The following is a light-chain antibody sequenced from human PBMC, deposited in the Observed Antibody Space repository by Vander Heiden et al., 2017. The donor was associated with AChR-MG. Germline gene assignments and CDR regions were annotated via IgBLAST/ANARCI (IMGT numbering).Light chain of an antibody. Sequence: DIVMTQSPDSLAVSLGERATINCKSSRSVFYSSTNNNYLAWYQQKTGQSPKLLIYWASTRESGVPDRFTGSGSGTDFTLTISSLQAEDVAVYYCQQYYTSPLTFGGGTKVEIK. V-gene: IGKV4-1*01. J-gene: IGKJ4*01. CDR2: WAS. CDR1: RSVFYSSTNNNY. CDR3: QQYYTSPLT.